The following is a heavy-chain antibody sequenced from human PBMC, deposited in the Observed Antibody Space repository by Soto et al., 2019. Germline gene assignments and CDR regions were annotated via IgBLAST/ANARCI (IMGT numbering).Heavy chain of an antibody. D-gene: IGHD3-10*01. CDR3: ARGSSDSYPGSRIFDF. V-gene: IGHV3-23*01. Sequence: PGGSLRLSCVASGITFRTRAMNWVRQAPGEGLEWVSVITDSGGDSKYADSVRGRFTISRDNSKNTLYLQMNSLRADDSAVYYCARGSSDSYPGSRIFDFWGRGTLVTVSS. CDR1: GITFRTRA. CDR2: ITDSGGDS. J-gene: IGHJ4*02.